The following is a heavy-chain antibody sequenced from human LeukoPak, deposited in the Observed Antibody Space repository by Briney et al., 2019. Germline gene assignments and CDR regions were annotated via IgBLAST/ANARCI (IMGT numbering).Heavy chain of an antibody. CDR1: GLTSTGYS. CDR2: ISSSSDYI. Sequence: GGSLRLSCVVSGLTSTGYSMTWVRQAPGKGLEWVSSISSSSDYIFYADSVKGRFTISRDNAKNSLYLQMNSLRAEDTAVYYCTRGFRGKDYYDSSGYVAWGQGTLVTVSS. V-gene: IGHV3-21*06. D-gene: IGHD3-22*01. CDR3: TRGFRGKDYYDSSGYVA. J-gene: IGHJ5*02.